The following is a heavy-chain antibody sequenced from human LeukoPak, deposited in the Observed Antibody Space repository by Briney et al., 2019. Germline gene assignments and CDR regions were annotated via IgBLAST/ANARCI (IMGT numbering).Heavy chain of an antibody. Sequence: GRSLRLSCAASGFTFSSYAMHWVRQAPGKGLEWVAVISYDGSNKYYADSVKGRFTISRDNSKNTLYLQMNSLRAEDTAVYYCARGGIWIRYFDYWGQGTLVTVSS. CDR1: GFTFSSYA. CDR3: ARGGIWIRYFDY. D-gene: IGHD3-3*01. J-gene: IGHJ4*02. CDR2: ISYDGSNK. V-gene: IGHV3-30-3*01.